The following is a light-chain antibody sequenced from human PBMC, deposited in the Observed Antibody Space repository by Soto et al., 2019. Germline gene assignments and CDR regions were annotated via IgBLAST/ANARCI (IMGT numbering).Light chain of an antibody. Sequence: ETVLTQSPGTLYFSPGERATLSCRASQSVGNSHVAWYQQRRGLPPRLLIYGASNRATGIPDRFSGSGSGADFTLTISSLDSEDFAVYYCQHRMNWPLTFGQGTRLE. V-gene: IGKV3D-20*02. CDR2: GAS. CDR1: QSVGNSH. J-gene: IGKJ5*01. CDR3: QHRMNWPLT.